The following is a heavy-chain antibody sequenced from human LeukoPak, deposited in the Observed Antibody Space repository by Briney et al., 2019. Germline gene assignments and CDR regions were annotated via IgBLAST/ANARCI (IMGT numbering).Heavy chain of an antibody. CDR3: ARGGGGEQWLVLNY. CDR1: GGTFSSYA. J-gene: IGHJ4*02. D-gene: IGHD6-19*01. V-gene: IGHV1-8*02. CDR2: MNPNSGDT. Sequence: ASVKVSCKASGGTFSSYAVSWVRQTTGQGLEWMGWMNPNSGDTGYTQKFQGRVTMTRNTSISTAYMELNSLTSEDTAMYYCARGGGGEQWLVLNYWGQGTLVTVSS.